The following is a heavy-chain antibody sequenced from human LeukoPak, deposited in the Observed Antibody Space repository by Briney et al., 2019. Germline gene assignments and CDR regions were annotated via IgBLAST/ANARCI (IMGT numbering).Heavy chain of an antibody. J-gene: IGHJ6*03. V-gene: IGHV3-30*02. D-gene: IGHD6-13*01. CDR2: IRYDGSNK. CDR1: GFTFSSYG. CDR3: AKDGKSSSWYFYYYYMDV. Sequence: GGSLRLSCAASGFTFSSYGMHWVRQAPDKGLEWVAFIRYDGSNKYYADSVKGRFTISRDNSKNTLYLQMNSLRAEDTAVYYCAKDGKSSSWYFYYYYMDVWGKGTTVTISS.